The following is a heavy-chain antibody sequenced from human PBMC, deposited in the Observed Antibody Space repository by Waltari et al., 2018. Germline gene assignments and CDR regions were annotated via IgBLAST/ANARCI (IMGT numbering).Heavy chain of an antibody. J-gene: IGHJ6*03. CDR1: GGSISSYY. CDR3: ASSRSTLKAAADSWYYYMDV. CDR2: ISTLGGN. Sequence: QVQLQESGPGLVKPSETLSLTCTVSGGSISSYYLSWIRQPAGTGLEWIGRISTLGGNNYNPSLKSRVTMSVDTSKNQFSLKLSSVTAADTAVYYCASSRSTLKAAADSWYYYMDVWGKGTTVTISS. V-gene: IGHV4-4*07. D-gene: IGHD6-13*01.